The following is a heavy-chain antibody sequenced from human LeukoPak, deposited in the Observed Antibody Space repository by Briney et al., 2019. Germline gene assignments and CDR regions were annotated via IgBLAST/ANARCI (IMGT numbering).Heavy chain of an antibody. CDR2: ISSSSSYI. Sequence: GGSLRLSCAASGFTFSSYSMSWVRQAPGKGLEWVSSISSSSSYIYYADSVKGRFTISRDNAKNSLYLQMNSLRAEDTAVYYCARDLYDSSDFDYWGQGTLVTVSS. J-gene: IGHJ4*02. CDR3: ARDLYDSSDFDY. V-gene: IGHV3-21*01. D-gene: IGHD3-22*01. CDR1: GFTFSSYS.